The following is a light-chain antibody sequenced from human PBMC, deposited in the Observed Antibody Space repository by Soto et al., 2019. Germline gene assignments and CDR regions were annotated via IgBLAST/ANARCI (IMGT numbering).Light chain of an antibody. V-gene: IGKV3-20*01. Sequence: EIVLTQSPGSLSLSPGQRATLSCRASQSVDTTFFAWYQKKPGQAPRLLIYGASKRATGIPDRFSGSGSGTDFTLIISRLVPEDFAEYYCQQYMSSVTFGHGTKVEIK. J-gene: IGKJ1*01. CDR1: QSVDTTF. CDR3: QQYMSSVT. CDR2: GAS.